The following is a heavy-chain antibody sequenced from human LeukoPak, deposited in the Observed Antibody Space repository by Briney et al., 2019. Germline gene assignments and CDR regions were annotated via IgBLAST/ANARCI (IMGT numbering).Heavy chain of an antibody. CDR2: IIPIFGTA. CDR3: ARSIVGATYYYYGMDV. Sequence: SVKVSCKASGGTFSSYAISWVRQAPGQGLEWMGGIIPIFGTANYAQKFQGRVTITADESTSTAYMELSSLRSEDTAVYYCARSIVGATYYYYGMDVWGHGTTVTVSS. CDR1: GGTFSSYA. J-gene: IGHJ6*02. V-gene: IGHV1-69*13. D-gene: IGHD1-26*01.